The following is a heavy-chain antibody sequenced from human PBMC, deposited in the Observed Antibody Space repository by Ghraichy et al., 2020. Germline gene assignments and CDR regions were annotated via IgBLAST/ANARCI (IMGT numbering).Heavy chain of an antibody. CDR3: AKNPFVVVPAATSFDY. V-gene: IGHV3-23*01. CDR2: ISGSGGST. J-gene: IGHJ4*02. CDR1: GFTFSSYA. D-gene: IGHD2-2*01. Sequence: GGSLRLSCAASGFTFSSYAMSWVRQAPGKGLEWVSAISGSGGSTYYADSVKGRFTISRDNSKNTLYLQMNSLRAKDTAVYYCAKNPFVVVPAATSFDYWGQGTLVTVSS.